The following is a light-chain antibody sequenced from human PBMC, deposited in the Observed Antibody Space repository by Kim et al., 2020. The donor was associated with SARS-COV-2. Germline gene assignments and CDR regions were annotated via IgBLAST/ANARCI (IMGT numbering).Light chain of an antibody. J-gene: IGLJ2*01. V-gene: IGLV1-47*02. CDR3: SVWDDNLRAAL. CDR2: SDN. Sequence: SVFGSRANIGRIGRNYLSWYQHVTGPAPKLRIYSDNRRPSGVPDRFSGSRSGTSASLAITGLRSEDEADYYCSVWDDNLRAALFGGGTKLTVL. CDR1: RANIGRIGRNY.